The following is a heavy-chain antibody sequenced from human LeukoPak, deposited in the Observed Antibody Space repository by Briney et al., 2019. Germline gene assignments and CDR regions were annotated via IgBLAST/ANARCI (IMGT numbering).Heavy chain of an antibody. CDR1: GGSISSYY. V-gene: IGHV4-4*07. J-gene: IGHJ4*02. CDR2: IYISGST. D-gene: IGHD3-10*01. CDR3: ARWTTLVRGFDY. Sequence: SETLSLTCTVSGGSISSYYWSWIRQPAGKGLEWIGRIYISGSTNYNPSLKSRVSMSVDTSKNHFSLKLSSVTAADTAVYYCARWTTLVRGFDYWGQGTLVTVSS.